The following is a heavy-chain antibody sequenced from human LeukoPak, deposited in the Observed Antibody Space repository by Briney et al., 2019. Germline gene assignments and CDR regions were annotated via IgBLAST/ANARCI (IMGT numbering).Heavy chain of an antibody. CDR2: INSDGSTT. D-gene: IGHD4-17*01. J-gene: IGHJ5*02. V-gene: IGHV3-74*01. Sequence: GSMRLSCAASGFTLSSYWMHWVRQAPGKGLVWVSRINSDGSTTNYADSVKGRFTISRDNAKNTLYLQMNSLRAEDTAVYYCARWGGYGDSGNWFDPWGQGTLVTASS. CDR1: GFTLSSYW. CDR3: ARWGGYGDSGNWFDP.